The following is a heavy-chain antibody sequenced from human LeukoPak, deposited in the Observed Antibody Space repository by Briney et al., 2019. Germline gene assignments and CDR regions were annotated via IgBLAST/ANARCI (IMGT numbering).Heavy chain of an antibody. CDR1: GGSIRSYY. CDR2: IYYSGST. D-gene: IGHD1-26*01. Sequence: SETLSLTCTVSGGSIRSYYWSWIRQPPGKGLEWIGYIYYSGSTNYNPSLESRVTISVDTSKNQFSLKLNSVTAADTAVYYCARQVRSGSYFDYWGQGTLVTVSS. CDR3: ARQVRSGSYFDY. V-gene: IGHV4-59*13. J-gene: IGHJ4*02.